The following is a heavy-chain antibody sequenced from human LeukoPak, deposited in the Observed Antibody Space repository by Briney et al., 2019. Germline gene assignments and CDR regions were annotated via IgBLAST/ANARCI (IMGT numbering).Heavy chain of an antibody. CDR2: IFGSGGSA. Sequence: GGSLRLSCTASGFTFGSYAMYWVRQAPGKGLEWVSGIFGSGGSAHYADSVKGRFTISRDNSKNTVYLEMNSLGVEDTAVYYCAKTTVGYSSGRFPGWPADYWGQGTLVTVSS. J-gene: IGHJ4*02. D-gene: IGHD2-15*01. V-gene: IGHV3-23*01. CDR1: GFTFGSYA. CDR3: AKTTVGYSSGRFPGWPADY.